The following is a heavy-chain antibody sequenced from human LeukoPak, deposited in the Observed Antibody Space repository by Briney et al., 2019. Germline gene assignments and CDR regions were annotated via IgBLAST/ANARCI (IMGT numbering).Heavy chain of an antibody. CDR3: ARNQQLGGHSYYYYGMDV. CDR2: ISGGGVTT. CDR1: GFTSIAYA. D-gene: IGHD3-16*01. V-gene: IGHV3-23*01. J-gene: IGHJ6*02. Sequence: GGSLRLSCVGSGFTSIAYALTWARQAPGKGLEWASGISGGGVTTYYADSVKGRFTISRDNSKNTLYLQMNSLRADDTAIYYCARNQQLGGHSYYYYGMDVWGQGTTVTVSS.